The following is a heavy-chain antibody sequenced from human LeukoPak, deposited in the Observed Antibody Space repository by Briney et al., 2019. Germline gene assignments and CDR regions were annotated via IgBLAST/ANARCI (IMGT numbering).Heavy chain of an antibody. CDR1: GGSISSYY. D-gene: IGHD6-19*01. CDR2: IYYSGST. Sequence: SETLSLTCTVSGGSISSYYWSWIRQPPGKGLEWIGYIYYSGSTNYNPSLKSRVTISVDTSKNQFSLKLSSVTAADTAVYYCARVRYSSGWYGAFDIWGQGTMVTVSS. V-gene: IGHV4-59*01. CDR3: ARVRYSSGWYGAFDI. J-gene: IGHJ3*02.